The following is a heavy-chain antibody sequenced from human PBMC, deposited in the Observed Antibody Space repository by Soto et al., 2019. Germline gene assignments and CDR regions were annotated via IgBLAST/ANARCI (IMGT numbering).Heavy chain of an antibody. V-gene: IGHV3-30-3*01. CDR1: GFTFSSNA. CDR3: AREVPHVRGGYFDY. CDR2: ISYDGSNK. J-gene: IGHJ4*02. Sequence: PGGSLRLSCAASGFTFSSNAMHWVRQAPGKGLEWVAVISYDGSNKYYADSVKGRFTISRDNSKNTLYLQMNSLRAEDTAVYYCAREVPHVRGGYFDYWGQGTLVTVSS.